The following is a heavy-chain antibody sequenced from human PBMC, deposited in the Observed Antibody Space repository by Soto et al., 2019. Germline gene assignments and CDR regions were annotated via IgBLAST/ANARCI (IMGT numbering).Heavy chain of an antibody. CDR1: GGSISSGGYY. V-gene: IGHV4-31*03. Sequence: PSETLSLTCTVSGGSISSGGYYWSWIRQHPGKGLEWIGYIYYSGSTYYNPSLKSRVTISVDTSKNQFSLKLSSVTAADTAVYYCASGRRPYYDFWSGPPHYYYYGMDVWGQGTTVAVSS. D-gene: IGHD3-3*01. J-gene: IGHJ6*02. CDR3: ASGRRPYYDFWSGPPHYYYYGMDV. CDR2: IYYSGST.